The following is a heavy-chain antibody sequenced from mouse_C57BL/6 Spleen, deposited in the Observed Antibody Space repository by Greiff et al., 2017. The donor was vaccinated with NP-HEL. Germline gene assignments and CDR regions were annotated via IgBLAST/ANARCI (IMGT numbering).Heavy chain of an antibody. CDR2: ISSGSSTI. J-gene: IGHJ1*03. V-gene: IGHV5-17*01. D-gene: IGHD2-4*01. CDR3: ARDYDEDWYFDV. Sequence: EVHLVESGGGLVKPGGSLKLSCAASGFTFSDYGMHWVRQAPEKGLEWVAYISSGSSTIYYADTVKGRFTISRDNAKNTLFLQMTSLRSEDTAMYYCARDYDEDWYFDVWGTGTTVTVSS. CDR1: GFTFSDYG.